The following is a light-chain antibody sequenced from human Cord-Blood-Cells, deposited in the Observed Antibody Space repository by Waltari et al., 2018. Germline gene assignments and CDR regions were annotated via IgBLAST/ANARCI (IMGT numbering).Light chain of an antibody. J-gene: IGKJ4*01. CDR2: GAS. CDR1: QSVRSN. V-gene: IGKV3-15*01. Sequence: EIVMTQSPATLSVSPGERVTLSCRASQSVRSNLAWYQQKPGQAPRLLIYGASTSATVIPARLIGSGSGTEFTLTISSLQSEDFAVYYCQQYNNWPLTFGGGTKVEIK. CDR3: QQYNNWPLT.